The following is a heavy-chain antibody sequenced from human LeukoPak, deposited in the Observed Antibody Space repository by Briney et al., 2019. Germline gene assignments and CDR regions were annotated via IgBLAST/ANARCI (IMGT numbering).Heavy chain of an antibody. V-gene: IGHV3-30*02. CDR3: AKDEGDGLQYFDWPTD. CDR2: IRFDGTNK. CDR1: GFTFSSYG. D-gene: IGHD3-9*01. Sequence: SGGSLRLSCAASGFTFSSYGMHWVRQAPGKGLEWVSFIRFDGTNKYYADSVKGRFTISRDNSKNTLYLQMNSLRAEDTAVYYCAKDEGDGLQYFDWPTDWGQGTLVTVSS. J-gene: IGHJ4*02.